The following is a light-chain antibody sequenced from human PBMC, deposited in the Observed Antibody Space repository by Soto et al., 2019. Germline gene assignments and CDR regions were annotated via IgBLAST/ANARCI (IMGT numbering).Light chain of an antibody. Sequence: EIVMTQSPATLSVSPGERATLSCRASQSVSSNLAWYQQKPGQAPRLVIYGASTRATGIPARFSGSGSGTDFTLTISSLQSEDFAVYYCQQHADWPLTFGGGTKVEIK. V-gene: IGKV3-15*01. J-gene: IGKJ4*01. CDR3: QQHADWPLT. CDR2: GAS. CDR1: QSVSSN.